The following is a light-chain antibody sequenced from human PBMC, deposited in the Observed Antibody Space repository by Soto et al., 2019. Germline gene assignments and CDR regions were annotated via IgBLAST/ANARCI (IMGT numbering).Light chain of an antibody. CDR2: GVT. J-gene: IGLJ1*01. Sequence: QSVLTQPASVSGSPGQSITISCTGTSSDIGTYNYVSWYQQHPGKAPKLMIYGVTNRPSGVSNRFSGSKSGNTASLTISGLQAEDEADYYCISYTGDTTPYVFGTGTKVTAL. V-gene: IGLV2-14*01. CDR1: SSDIGTYNY. CDR3: ISYTGDTTPYV.